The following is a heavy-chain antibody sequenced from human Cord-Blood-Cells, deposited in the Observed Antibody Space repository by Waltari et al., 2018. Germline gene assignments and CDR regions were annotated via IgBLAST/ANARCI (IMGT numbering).Heavy chain of an antibody. Sequence: QVQLVQSGAEVTQPGASVKVSSTASGYTFTAYYMHWVRQAPGQGLEWMGWINPNSGGTNYAQKFQGWVTMARDTSISTAYMELSRLRSDDTAVYYCARANWGLNGVVDYWGQGTLVTVSS. CDR2: INPNSGGT. CDR1: GYTFTAYY. D-gene: IGHD7-27*01. CDR3: ARANWGLNGVVDY. V-gene: IGHV1-2*04. J-gene: IGHJ4*02.